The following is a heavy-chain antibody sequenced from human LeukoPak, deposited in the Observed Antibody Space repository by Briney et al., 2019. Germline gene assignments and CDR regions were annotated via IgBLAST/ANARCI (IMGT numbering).Heavy chain of an antibody. CDR2: ISGGGRST. Sequence: GGSLRLSCAASGFTFSTCAMSWVRQAPGRGLEWVSTISGGGRSTDYADSVKGLFTISRDDSKNTLYLQMNSLRAEDTAVYYCARERYFDYWGQGTLVTVSS. CDR1: GFTFSTCA. CDR3: ARERYFDY. J-gene: IGHJ4*02. V-gene: IGHV3-23*01.